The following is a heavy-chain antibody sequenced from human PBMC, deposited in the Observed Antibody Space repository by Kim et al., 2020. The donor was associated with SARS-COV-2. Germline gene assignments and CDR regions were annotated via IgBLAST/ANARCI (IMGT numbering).Heavy chain of an antibody. CDR1: GGSISSGGYS. CDR3: ARDRGDYYGSGRWLDY. Sequence: SETLSRTCAVSGGSISSGGYSWSWIRQPPGKGLEWIGYIYYSGSTYYNPSLKSRVTISVDRSKNQFSLKLSSVTAADTAVYYCARDRGDYYGSGRWLDYWGQGTLVTVSS. CDR2: IYYSGST. D-gene: IGHD3-10*01. J-gene: IGHJ4*02. V-gene: IGHV4-30-2*01.